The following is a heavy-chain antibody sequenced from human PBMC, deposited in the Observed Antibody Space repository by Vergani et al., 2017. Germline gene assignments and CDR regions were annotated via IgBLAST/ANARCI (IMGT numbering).Heavy chain of an antibody. CDR3: AREGITMVRGVIVPYYGMDV. V-gene: IGHV4-59*01. CDR1: GGSISSYY. Sequence: QVQLQESGPGLVKPSETLSLTCTVSGGSISSYYWSWIRQPPGKGLEWIGYIYYSGSTNYNPSLKSRVTISVDTSKNQFSLKLSSVTAADTAVYYCAREGITMVRGVIVPYYGMDVWGQGTTVTVSS. CDR2: IYYSGST. J-gene: IGHJ6*02. D-gene: IGHD3-10*01.